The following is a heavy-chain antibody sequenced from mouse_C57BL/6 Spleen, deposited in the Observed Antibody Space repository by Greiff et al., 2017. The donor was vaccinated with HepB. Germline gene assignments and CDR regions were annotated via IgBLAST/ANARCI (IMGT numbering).Heavy chain of an antibody. CDR3: TRGGVYYNYFDY. V-gene: IGHV1-15*01. CDR1: GYTFTDYE. J-gene: IGHJ2*01. D-gene: IGHD2-1*01. Sequence: VQLQQSGAELVRPGASVTLSCKASGYTFTDYEMHWVKQTPVHGLEWIGAIDPETGGTAYNQKFKGKAILTADKSSSTAYMELRSLTSEDCAVYYCTRGGVYYNYFDYWGQGTTLTVSS. CDR2: IDPETGGT.